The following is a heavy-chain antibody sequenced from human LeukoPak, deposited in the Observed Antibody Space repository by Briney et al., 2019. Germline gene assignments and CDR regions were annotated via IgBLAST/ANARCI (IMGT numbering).Heavy chain of an antibody. CDR1: GGSFSGYY. CDR3: ARDRDRSSGSYWEYNWFDP. CDR2: INHSGST. Sequence: SETLSLTCAVYGGSFSGYYWSWIRQPPGKGLEWIGEINHSGSTNYNPSLKSRVTISVDTSKNQFSLKLSSVTAADTAVYYCARDRDRSSGSYWEYNWFDPWGQGTLVTVSS. V-gene: IGHV4-34*01. D-gene: IGHD1-26*01. J-gene: IGHJ5*02.